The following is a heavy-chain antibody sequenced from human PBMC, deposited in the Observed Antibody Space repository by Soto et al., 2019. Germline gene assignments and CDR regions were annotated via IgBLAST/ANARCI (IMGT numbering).Heavy chain of an antibody. D-gene: IGHD3-10*01. J-gene: IGHJ4*02. CDR3: AKDEAITMVRGPIDD. Sequence: GGSLRLSCAASGFTFSSYAMSWVRQAPGKGLEWVSAISGSGGSTYYADSVKGRFTISRDNSKNTLYLQMNSLRAEDTAVYYCAKDEAITMVRGPIDDWGQGTLVTVSS. V-gene: IGHV3-23*01. CDR1: GFTFSSYA. CDR2: ISGSGGST.